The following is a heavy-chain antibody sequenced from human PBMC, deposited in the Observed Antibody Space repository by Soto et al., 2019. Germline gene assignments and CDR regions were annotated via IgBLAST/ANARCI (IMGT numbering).Heavy chain of an antibody. CDR3: AREGGYCSGGSCFDY. V-gene: IGHV1-2*04. CDR1: GDTFIGYY. D-gene: IGHD2-15*01. Sequence: QVQLVQSGAEVKKPGASVKVSCKTSGDTFIGYYMHWVRQAPGQGLEWMGWINPNSGDTKYAQKFQGWVTMTRDTSVSTAYMELCRLKSDDTAVYYCAREGGYCSGGSCFDYWGQGTLVTVSS. J-gene: IGHJ4*02. CDR2: INPNSGDT.